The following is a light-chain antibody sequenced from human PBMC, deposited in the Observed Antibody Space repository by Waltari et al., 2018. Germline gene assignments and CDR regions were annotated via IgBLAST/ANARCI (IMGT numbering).Light chain of an antibody. J-gene: IGKJ2*01. CDR2: GKS. Sequence: DIQMTQSPPSLSASLGDRVTITCRASQSISKYLNWYHQRPGKAPKLLIYGKSSLQSGVPSRFSGSGSGTDFTLTINTLQPEDFATYFCQQSYGPPYTFGQGTRLEIK. CDR3: QQSYGPPYT. CDR1: QSISKY. V-gene: IGKV1-39*01.